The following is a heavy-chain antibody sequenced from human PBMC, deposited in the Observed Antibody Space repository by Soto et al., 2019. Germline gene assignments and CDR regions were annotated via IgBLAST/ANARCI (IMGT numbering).Heavy chain of an antibody. V-gene: IGHV3-49*03. J-gene: IGHJ4*02. Sequence: GGSLRLSCTAYGFTFGDYAMSWFRQAPGKGLEWVGFIRSKAYGGTTEYAASVKGRFTISRDDSKSIAYLQMNSLKTEDTAVYYCTGPWEGIVVVQAAIQAQSDYWGQGTLVTVSS. CDR2: IRSKAYGGTT. CDR3: TGPWEGIVVVQAAIQAQSDY. CDR1: GFTFGDYA. D-gene: IGHD2-2*01.